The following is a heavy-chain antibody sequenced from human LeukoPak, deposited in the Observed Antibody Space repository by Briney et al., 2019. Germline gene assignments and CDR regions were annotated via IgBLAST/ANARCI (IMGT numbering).Heavy chain of an antibody. CDR3: ARDWYHAIDY. CDR2: IYSSGRT. CDR1: RFTVSSTY. J-gene: IGHJ4*02. D-gene: IGHD2-2*01. Sequence: GGSLRLSCAASRFTVSSTYMSWVRQAPGKGLEWVSVIYSSGRTEYAASVKGRFTISRDNAKNTLYLQMNSLRAEDTAVYYCARDWYHAIDYWGQGALVTASS. V-gene: IGHV3-66*01.